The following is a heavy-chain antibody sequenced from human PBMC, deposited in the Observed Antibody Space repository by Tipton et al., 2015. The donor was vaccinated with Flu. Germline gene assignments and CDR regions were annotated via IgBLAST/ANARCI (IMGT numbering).Heavy chain of an antibody. CDR2: IHRTGST. D-gene: IGHD4-11*01. CDR3: ARRDYSNYVSEPRNWFDS. Sequence: TLSLTCTVSGGSISSGSDYWSWIRQPPGKGLQWIGNIHRTGSTYYNPSLSSRVTISVDTSKNQFYLRLTSVTAADTAVYYCARRDYSNYVSEPRNWFDSWGQGTLVAVSS. CDR1: GGSISSGSDY. J-gene: IGHJ5*01. V-gene: IGHV4-39*07.